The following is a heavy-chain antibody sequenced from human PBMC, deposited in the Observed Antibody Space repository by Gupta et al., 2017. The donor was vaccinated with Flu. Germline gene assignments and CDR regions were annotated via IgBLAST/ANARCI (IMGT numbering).Heavy chain of an antibody. V-gene: IGHV3-33*01. Sequence: QVQLVESGGGVVQPGRSLRLSCAASGFTFSSSGLHGVRQAPGKGLEGVAVIGYDGSNKYYADSVKGRFTSARDNSKNTLYLQRNRLRAEETAVYYCARDHREYSSSDIREYYGMDVGGQGTTVTVYS. D-gene: IGHD6-13*01. CDR2: IGYDGSNK. CDR1: GFTFSSSG. J-gene: IGHJ6*02. CDR3: ARDHREYSSSDIREYYGMDV.